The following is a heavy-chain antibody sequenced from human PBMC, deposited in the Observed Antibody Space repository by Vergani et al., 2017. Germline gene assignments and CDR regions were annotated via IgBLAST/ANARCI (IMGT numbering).Heavy chain of an antibody. J-gene: IGHJ5*02. CDR2: ISSYNGNT. CDR3: ARCPSTRYCSGGSCYRNWFDP. CDR1: GYTFTSYG. V-gene: IGHV1-18*01. Sequence: QVQLVQSGAEVKKPGASVKVSCKASGYTFTSYGISWVRQAPGQGLEWMGWISSYNGNTNYAQKLQGRVTMTTDTSTSTAYMELRSLISDDTAVYYCARCPSTRYCSGGSCYRNWFDPWGQGTLVTVSS. D-gene: IGHD2-15*01.